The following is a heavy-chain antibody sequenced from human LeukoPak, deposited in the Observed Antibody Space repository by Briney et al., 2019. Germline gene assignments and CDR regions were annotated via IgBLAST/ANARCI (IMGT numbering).Heavy chain of an antibody. CDR1: GFIFSNYA. V-gene: IGHV3-7*01. CDR2: IKQDGSEK. J-gene: IGHJ3*02. Sequence: GGSLRLSCATSGFIFSNYAVNWVRQAPGKGLEWVANIKQDGSEKYYVDSVKGRFTISRDNAKNSLYLQMNSLRAEDTAVYYCARDLYGSGSYYLPDAFDIWGQGIMVTVSS. D-gene: IGHD3-10*01. CDR3: ARDLYGSGSYYLPDAFDI.